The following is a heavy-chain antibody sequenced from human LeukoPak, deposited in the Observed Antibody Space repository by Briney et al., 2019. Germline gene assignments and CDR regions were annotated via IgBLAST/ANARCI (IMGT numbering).Heavy chain of an antibody. CDR3: ARDPHPDYGVLDAFDI. V-gene: IGHV4-4*07. CDR1: GGSIKSYY. Sequence: SETLSLTCTVSGGSIKSYYWSWIRLPAAKGLEWIGRIWPSGTTTYNPSLKSRVTMSLDTSKNQFSLNLSSVTAADTGVYYCARDPHPDYGVLDAFDIWGQGTMVTVSS. D-gene: IGHD4-17*01. J-gene: IGHJ3*02. CDR2: IWPSGTT.